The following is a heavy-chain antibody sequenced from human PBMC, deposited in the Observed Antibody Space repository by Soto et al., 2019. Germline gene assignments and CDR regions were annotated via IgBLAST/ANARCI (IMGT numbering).Heavy chain of an antibody. V-gene: IGHV4-39*01. Sequence: QLQLQESGPGLVKPSETLSLTCTVSGGSISSSSYYWGWIRQPPGKGLEWIGSIYYSGSTYYNPSLKSRVTISVDTSKNQFSLKLSSVTAADTAVYYCARLQGSMTVDFDYWGQGTLVTVSS. CDR1: GGSISSSSYY. D-gene: IGHD2-21*02. J-gene: IGHJ4*02. CDR3: ARLQGSMTVDFDY. CDR2: IYYSGST.